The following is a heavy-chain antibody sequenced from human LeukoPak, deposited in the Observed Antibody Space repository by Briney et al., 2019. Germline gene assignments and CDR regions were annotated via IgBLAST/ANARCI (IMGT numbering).Heavy chain of an antibody. V-gene: IGHV4-39*01. Sequence: SETLSLTCTVSGSSISSSSYHWGWIRQPPGKGLEWIGSGYYSGSTNYNPSLKSRVTISVDTSKNQFSLNLRSVTAADTAIYFCSRSHDYGGLYFYYYMDVWGKGTTVTVSS. CDR1: GSSISSSSYH. D-gene: IGHD4-23*01. CDR2: GYYSGST. J-gene: IGHJ6*03. CDR3: SRSHDYGGLYFYYYMDV.